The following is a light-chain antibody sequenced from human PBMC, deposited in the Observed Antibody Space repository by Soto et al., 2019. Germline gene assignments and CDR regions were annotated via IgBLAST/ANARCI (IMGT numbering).Light chain of an antibody. Sequence: QSVLTQPASVSGSPGQSITISCTGTSSDVGSYNLVSWYQQHPGKAPKLMIYEGSKRPSGVSNRFSGSKSGNTASLTISGLKAEDEADDSCCSYAGSNTLVFGGGTKLTVL. J-gene: IGLJ2*01. CDR3: CSYAGSNTLV. CDR2: EGS. CDR1: SSDVGSYNL. V-gene: IGLV2-23*01.